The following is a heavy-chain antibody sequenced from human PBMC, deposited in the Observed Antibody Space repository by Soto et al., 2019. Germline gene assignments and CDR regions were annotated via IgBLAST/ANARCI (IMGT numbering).Heavy chain of an antibody. CDR3: ARVVVAATREDWFDP. D-gene: IGHD2-15*01. CDR2: IYHSGST. V-gene: IGHV4-30-2*01. CDR1: GGSISSGGYS. Sequence: QLQLQESGSGLVKPSQTLSLTCAVSGGSISSGGYSWSWIRQPPGKGLEWIGYIYHSGSTYYNPSLKGRVTISVDRSKNQFSLKLSSVTAADTAVYYCARVVVAATREDWFDPWGQGTLVTVSS. J-gene: IGHJ5*02.